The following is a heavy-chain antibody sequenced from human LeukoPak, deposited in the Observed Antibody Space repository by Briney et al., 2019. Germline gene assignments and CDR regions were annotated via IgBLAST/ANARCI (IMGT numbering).Heavy chain of an antibody. Sequence: SETLSLTCTVSGGSISSYYWSWIRQPAGRGREWIGRIYTSGSTNYNPSLKSRVTMSVDTSKNQFSLKLSSVTAADTAVYYCARDRHGSGSYLDYFDYWGQGTLVTVSS. D-gene: IGHD3-10*01. V-gene: IGHV4-4*07. CDR1: GGSISSYY. CDR3: ARDRHGSGSYLDYFDY. J-gene: IGHJ4*02. CDR2: IYTSGST.